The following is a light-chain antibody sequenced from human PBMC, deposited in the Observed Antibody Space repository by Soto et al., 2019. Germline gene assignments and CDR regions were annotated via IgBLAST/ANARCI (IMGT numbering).Light chain of an antibody. J-gene: IGKJ1*01. CDR3: QQYNTYLS. Sequence: DIQMTQSPSSLSASVGDRFTITCRASQSISSYLNWYQQKPGKAPTLLIYHASSLESGVPSRFSGSGSGTEFTLTISSLQPDDVATYYCQQYNTYLSFGQGTKVDIK. V-gene: IGKV1-5*01. CDR1: QSISSY. CDR2: HAS.